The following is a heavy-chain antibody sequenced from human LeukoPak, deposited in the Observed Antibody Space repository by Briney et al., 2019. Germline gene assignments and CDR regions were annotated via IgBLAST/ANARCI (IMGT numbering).Heavy chain of an antibody. CDR2: IYYSGST. CDR3: ARHRSSSRFDY. D-gene: IGHD6-6*01. Sequence: PSETLSLTCSLSGHSISSYYWRWTRQPPGKGLEWIGYIYYSGSTNYNPSLKSRVTISVDTSKNQFSLKLSSVTAADTAVYYCARHRSSSRFDYWGQGTLVTVSS. CDR1: GHSISSYY. J-gene: IGHJ4*02. V-gene: IGHV4-59*08.